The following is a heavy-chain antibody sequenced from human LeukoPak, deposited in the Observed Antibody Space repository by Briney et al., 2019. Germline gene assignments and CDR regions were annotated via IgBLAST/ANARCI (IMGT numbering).Heavy chain of an antibody. CDR1: GYTFTNYA. CDR3: AREGDSSGYFFRPDY. D-gene: IGHD3-22*01. J-gene: IGHJ4*02. Sequence: ASVKVSCKASGYTFTNYAISGVRHAPGRGLEWMRWISVYSDDTKSAQNLQGRITMTTDTPTNTAYMELRSLRSDDTAAYYCAREGDSSGYFFRPDYWGQGTLVTVSS. V-gene: IGHV1-18*01. CDR2: ISVYSDDT.